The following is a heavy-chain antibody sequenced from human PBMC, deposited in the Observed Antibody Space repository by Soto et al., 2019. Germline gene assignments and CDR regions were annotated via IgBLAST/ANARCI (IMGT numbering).Heavy chain of an antibody. V-gene: IGHV3-23*01. CDR2: ISGGGGST. CDR3: AKPLESSSWYDYIV. D-gene: IGHD6-13*01. J-gene: IGHJ4*02. CDR1: GFTFANYA. Sequence: EVQLLESGGGLVQPGGSLRLSCAASGFTFANYAMSWVRQAPGKGLEWVSGISGGGGSTYYADSVKGRFTISRDNXXNTLYLQMKSLRVEDTAVYYCAKPLESSSWYDYIVWGQGTLVTVSS.